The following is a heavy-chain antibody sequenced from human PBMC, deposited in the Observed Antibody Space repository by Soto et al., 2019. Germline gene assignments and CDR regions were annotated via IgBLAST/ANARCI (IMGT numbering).Heavy chain of an antibody. J-gene: IGHJ5*02. Sequence: PSETLCLTCNVSDDSLSTYYWSWIRQPAGKGLEWIGLIYASGSTNYNPSLKGRVSTSAGTSEKQFSLGMISVTAADSAMYYCAWCARPRGGWFRLWAQGVLVTVSS. CDR2: IYASGST. CDR3: AWCARPRGGWFRL. V-gene: IGHV4-4*07. CDR1: DDSLSTYY. D-gene: IGHD2-15*01.